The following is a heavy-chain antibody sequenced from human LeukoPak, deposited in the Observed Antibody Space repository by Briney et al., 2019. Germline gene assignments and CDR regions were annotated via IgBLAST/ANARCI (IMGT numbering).Heavy chain of an antibody. CDR2: ISGSGDRT. CDR3: AKYRGFGDSYDS. Sequence: TGGSLRLSCAASGCPFSRNDMSWVRQAPGKGLEWVSSISGSGDRTYYADSVKGRFTISRDTSKNTLYLEMNSLRVEDAAVYYCAKYRGFGDSYDSWGQGTLVTVSS. D-gene: IGHD3-10*01. V-gene: IGHV3-23*01. CDR1: GCPFSRND. J-gene: IGHJ4*02.